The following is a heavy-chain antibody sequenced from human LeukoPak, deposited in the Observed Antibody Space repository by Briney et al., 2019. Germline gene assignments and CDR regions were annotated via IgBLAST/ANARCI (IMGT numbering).Heavy chain of an antibody. CDR1: GGSISSYY. J-gene: IGHJ2*01. Sequence: SGTLSLTCTVSGGSISSYYWSWIRQPPGKGLEWIGYIYYSGSTNYNPSLKSRVTISVDTSKNQFSLKLSSVTAADTAVHYCARGVLVDTAMVMYWYFDLWGRGTLVTVSS. V-gene: IGHV4-59*01. CDR3: ARGVLVDTAMVMYWYFDL. D-gene: IGHD5-18*01. CDR2: IYYSGST.